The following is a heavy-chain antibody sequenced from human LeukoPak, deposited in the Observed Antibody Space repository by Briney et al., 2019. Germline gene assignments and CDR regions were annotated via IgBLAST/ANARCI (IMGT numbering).Heavy chain of an antibody. J-gene: IGHJ6*03. CDR3: TRGGYDFWTEAAQKYYYYIDV. D-gene: IGHD3-3*01. Sequence: SETLSLTCTLSGGSISNYYWSWIRQSAGKGLEWIGRIYASGSTNYNPSLTSRVTMSVDTSKNQFSLKLSSVTAAYTAVYYCTRGGYDFWTEAAQKYYYYIDVWGKGTTVTVSS. V-gene: IGHV4-4*07. CDR1: GGSISNYY. CDR2: IYASGST.